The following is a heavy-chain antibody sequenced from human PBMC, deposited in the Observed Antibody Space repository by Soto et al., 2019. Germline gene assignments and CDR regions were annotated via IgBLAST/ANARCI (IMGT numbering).Heavy chain of an antibody. CDR2: IIPIFGTA. J-gene: IGHJ6*02. D-gene: IGHD2-8*01. CDR1: GGTFSSYA. Sequence: GPSVKVSCKASGGTFSSYAISWVRQAPGQGLEWMGGIIPIFGTANYAQKFQGRVTITADESTSTAYMELGSLRSEDTAVYYCATSGPPPACTNGVCYDYYGMDVWGQGTTVTVSS. V-gene: IGHV1-69*13. CDR3: ATSGPPPACTNGVCYDYYGMDV.